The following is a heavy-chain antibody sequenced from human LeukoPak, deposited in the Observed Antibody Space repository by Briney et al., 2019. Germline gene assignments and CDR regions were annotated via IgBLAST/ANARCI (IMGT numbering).Heavy chain of an antibody. J-gene: IGHJ4*02. Sequence: PSETLSLTCAVSGGSVSGGSYYWSWIRQPPGKGLEWIGYIYYSGSTNYNPSLKSRVTISVDTSKDQFSLKLSSVTAADTAVYYCARGEGVFGVVTPFDYWGQGTLVTVSS. CDR2: IYYSGST. D-gene: IGHD3-3*01. CDR3: ARGEGVFGVVTPFDY. CDR1: GGSVSGGSYY. V-gene: IGHV4-61*01.